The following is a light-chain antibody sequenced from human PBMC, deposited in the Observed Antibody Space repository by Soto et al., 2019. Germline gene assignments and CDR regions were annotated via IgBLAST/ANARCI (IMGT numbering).Light chain of an antibody. CDR1: SSDVGGYNY. Sequence: SALTQPASVSVSPGQSITVACTGTSSDVGGYNYVSWYQHHPGKAPKLMIFDVSNRPSGVSNRFSGSKSGNTASLTISGLQPEEEADYYCSSYTTSNTRQIVFGTGTKVTV. CDR3: SSYTTSNTRQIV. V-gene: IGLV2-14*03. J-gene: IGLJ1*01. CDR2: DVS.